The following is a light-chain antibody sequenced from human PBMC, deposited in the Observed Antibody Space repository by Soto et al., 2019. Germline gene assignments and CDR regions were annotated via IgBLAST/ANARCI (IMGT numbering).Light chain of an antibody. V-gene: IGKV3-20*01. CDR3: QQYGSSPPYT. CDR1: QSVSSSY. CDR2: GAS. Sequence: EIVLTQSPGTLSLSPGERATLSCRASQSVSSSYLAWYQQKPGQAPRLLIYGASSRATGIPDRFSGSGSGTDFTLTLIRLQPEEFAVYYCQQYGSSPPYTFGQGTKLEIK. J-gene: IGKJ2*01.